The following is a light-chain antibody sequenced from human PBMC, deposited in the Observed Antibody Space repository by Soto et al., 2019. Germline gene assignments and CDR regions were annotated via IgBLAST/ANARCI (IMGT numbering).Light chain of an antibody. CDR1: QSISSW. CDR2: DAS. J-gene: IGKJ1*01. Sequence: DIQMTQSPSTLSASVGDTVTITCRASQSISSWLAWYQQKPGKAPKLLIYDASNLESGVTSTFSGTGSGTDFNLTINSMQHDDFATYHCQQYNSYPWTVGQGTKVEIK. CDR3: QQYNSYPWT. V-gene: IGKV1-5*01.